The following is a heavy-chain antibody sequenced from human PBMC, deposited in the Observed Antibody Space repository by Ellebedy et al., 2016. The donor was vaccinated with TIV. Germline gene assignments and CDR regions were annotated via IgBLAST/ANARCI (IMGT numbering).Heavy chain of an antibody. CDR2: VYYSGST. D-gene: IGHD1-26*01. V-gene: IGHV4-59*08. Sequence: MPSETLSLTCTVSGGSISNYYWSWVRQPPGKGLEWIGYVYYSGSTNYNPSLRSRVTLSIDTSKNQFSLMRSSVTATDTAVYYCARHEGYSDDFSHYFYYMDVWGKGTTVTVSS. CDR1: GGSISNYY. J-gene: IGHJ6*03. CDR3: ARHEGYSDDFSHYFYYMDV.